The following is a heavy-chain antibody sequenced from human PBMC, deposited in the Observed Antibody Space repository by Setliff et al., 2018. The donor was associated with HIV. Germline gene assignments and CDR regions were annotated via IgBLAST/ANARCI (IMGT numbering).Heavy chain of an antibody. CDR1: GASIRGHY. CDR3: ARSLVPSGYYYGRHAFDI. CDR2: IYYSGNT. D-gene: IGHD3-22*01. J-gene: IGHJ3*02. V-gene: IGHV4-59*08. Sequence: SETLSLTCSVSGASIRGHYWSWIRQSPGKGLEWIGNIYYSGNTNYNPSFKSRVTISVDTPKHQFSLRVISVTAADTAVYYCARSLVPSGYYYGRHAFDIWGQGTKVPVSS.